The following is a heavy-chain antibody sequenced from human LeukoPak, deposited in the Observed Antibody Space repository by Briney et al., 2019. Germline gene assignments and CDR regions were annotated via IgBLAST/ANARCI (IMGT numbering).Heavy chain of an antibody. Sequence: GEALQISFKGSGYSFTNYWIGWGRPMPGEGVGWMGIIYPGDSDSRYSPSFEGQVTISADKSITTAYLQWSSLKASGTAKYYCARGVTGYCSSTSCYANYSFYYMDVWGKGTAVSVSS. D-gene: IGHD2-2*01. CDR1: GYSFTNYW. J-gene: IGHJ6*03. CDR3: ARGVTGYCSSTSCYANYSFYYMDV. V-gene: IGHV5-51*01. CDR2: IYPGDSDS.